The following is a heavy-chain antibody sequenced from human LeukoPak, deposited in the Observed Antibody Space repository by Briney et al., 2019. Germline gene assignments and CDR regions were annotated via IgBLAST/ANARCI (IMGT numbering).Heavy chain of an antibody. CDR3: ARALSTFGGVIVISALDI. J-gene: IGHJ3*02. D-gene: IGHD3-16*02. V-gene: IGHV1-46*01. Sequence: ASVKVSCKASGYTLTGSYTRCVPQAPGQGLEWMGIINPSGGSTSYAQKFQGRVTMTRDTSTSTVYMELSSLRSEDTAVYYCARALSTFGGVIVISALDIWGRGTMVTVSS. CDR1: GYTLTGSY. CDR2: INPSGGST.